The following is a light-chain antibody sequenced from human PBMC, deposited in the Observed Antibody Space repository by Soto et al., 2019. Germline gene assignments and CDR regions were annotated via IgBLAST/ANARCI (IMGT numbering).Light chain of an antibody. V-gene: IGKV3-15*01. CDR2: AAS. J-gene: IGKJ4*01. Sequence: EIVMTQSPATLSVSPGERATLSCRASQSVSTNLAWYQQKPGQAPRLLMYAASTRATGTPARFSGSGSGTEFTLTISSLQSEDFAVYYCQQYNNWPPLTFGGGTKVEIK. CDR3: QQYNNWPPLT. CDR1: QSVSTN.